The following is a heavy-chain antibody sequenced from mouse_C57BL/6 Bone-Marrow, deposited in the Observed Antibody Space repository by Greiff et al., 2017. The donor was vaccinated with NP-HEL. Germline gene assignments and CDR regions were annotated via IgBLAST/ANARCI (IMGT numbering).Heavy chain of an antibody. J-gene: IGHJ3*01. CDR3: AREGFYDYDRTWFAD. V-gene: IGHV1-39*01. CDR1: GYSFTDYN. D-gene: IGHD2-4*01. Sequence: EVQLQQSGAELVKPGASVKMSCKASGYSFTDYNMNWVKQSNGKSLEWIGVINPNYGTTSYNQKFKGKATLTVDQSSSTAYMQLNSLTSEDSAVYYCAREGFYDYDRTWFADWGQGTLVTVSA. CDR2: INPNYGTT.